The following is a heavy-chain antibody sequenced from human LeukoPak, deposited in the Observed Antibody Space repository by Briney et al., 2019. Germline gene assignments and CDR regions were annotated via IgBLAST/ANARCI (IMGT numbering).Heavy chain of an antibody. D-gene: IGHD6-19*01. Sequence: PSETLSLTCTVSGGSISSSSYYWGWIRQPPGKGLEWIESIYYSGSTYYNPSLKSRVTISVDTSKNQFSLKLSSVTAADTAVYYCARDAVSSGWYLGMYYYYMDVWGKGTTVTVSS. CDR2: IYYSGST. J-gene: IGHJ6*03. CDR3: ARDAVSSGWYLGMYYYYMDV. CDR1: GGSISSSSYY. V-gene: IGHV4-39*07.